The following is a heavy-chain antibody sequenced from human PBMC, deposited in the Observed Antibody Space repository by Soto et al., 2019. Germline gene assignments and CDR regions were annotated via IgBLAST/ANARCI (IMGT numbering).Heavy chain of an antibody. CDR1: GFTFDDYT. V-gene: IGHV3-43*01. CDR2: ISWDGGST. CDR3: AIFGVYDSSPDDYYYYGMDV. D-gene: IGHD3-22*01. Sequence: GGSLRLSCAASGFTFDDYTMHWVRQAPGKGLEWVSLISWDGGSTYYADSVKGRFTISRDNSKNSLYLQMNSLRTEDTALYYCAIFGVYDSSPDDYYYYGMDVWGQGTTVTVPS. J-gene: IGHJ6*02.